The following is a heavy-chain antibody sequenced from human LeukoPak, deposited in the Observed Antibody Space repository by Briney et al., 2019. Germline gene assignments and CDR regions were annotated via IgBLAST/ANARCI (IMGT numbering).Heavy chain of an antibody. CDR2: IKQDGSEE. CDR1: GFIYSNYW. J-gene: IGHJ6*03. D-gene: IGHD2-15*01. CDR3: ARDGRSTIYYYYITDG. V-gene: IGHV3-7*01. Sequence: GGALRLSCAASGFIYSNYWMSWVRQATGRGLEGVANIKQDGSEEHYVDAVKGRFTISRDNAKNSLYLQMNSLRDEDTAVYYCARDGRSTIYYYYITDGWSKGTSVT.